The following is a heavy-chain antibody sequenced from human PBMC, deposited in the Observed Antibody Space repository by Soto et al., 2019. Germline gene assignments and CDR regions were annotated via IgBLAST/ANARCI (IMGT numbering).Heavy chain of an antibody. CDR3: ARGYLYAFGI. J-gene: IGHJ3*02. D-gene: IGHD1-26*01. Sequence: QVQLQQSGPGLVKPSQTLSLTCAISGDSVSSNSAAWNWIRQSPSRGLEWLGRTYYRSKWYYDHALSVKSRITTHPDTSKNQLAVQLNSVTPEDTAVYYCARGYLYAFGIWGQGTMVTVSS. V-gene: IGHV6-1*01. CDR2: TYYRSKWYY. CDR1: GDSVSSNSAA.